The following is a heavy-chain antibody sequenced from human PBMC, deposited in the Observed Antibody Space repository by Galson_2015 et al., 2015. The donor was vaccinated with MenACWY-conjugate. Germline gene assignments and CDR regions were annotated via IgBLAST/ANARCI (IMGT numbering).Heavy chain of an antibody. V-gene: IGHV3-74*01. J-gene: IGHJ4*02. Sequence: SLRLSCAASGFTFSRYWMQWVRQAPGKGLVWVSHIRSDGSSTSYADSVKGRFTISRDNAENTLFLQMNSLRAEDTAVYYCAPYCGRPSCLDYWGQGTLVTVSS. CDR1: GFTFSRYW. CDR2: IRSDGSST. D-gene: IGHD2-21*01. CDR3: APYCGRPSCLDY.